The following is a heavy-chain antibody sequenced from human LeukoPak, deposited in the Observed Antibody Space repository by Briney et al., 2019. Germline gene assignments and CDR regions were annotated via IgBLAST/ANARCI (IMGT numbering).Heavy chain of an antibody. CDR2: INHNGNVN. V-gene: IGHV3-7*03. CDR1: GFTISSYW. CDR3: ARGGGLDV. D-gene: IGHD3-16*01. J-gene: IGHJ6*02. Sequence: GGSLRLSCAASGFTISSYWMNWARQAPGKGLEWVASINHNGNVNYYVDSVKGRFTISRDNAKNSLYLQMSNLRAEDPAVYFCARGGGLDVWGQGATVTVSS.